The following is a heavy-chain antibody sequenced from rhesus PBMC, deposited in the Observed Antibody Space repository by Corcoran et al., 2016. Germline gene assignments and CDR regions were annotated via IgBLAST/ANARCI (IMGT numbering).Heavy chain of an antibody. D-gene: IGHD6-25*01. CDR3: TTDFGSWAFDF. Sequence: ELQLVESGAGLVQPVGFLGLSCVASGFTFSNSWMNWVRQAPGKGLEWVARMNRKPDGETADYAASVKGRFTISRDDSKNTLYLQMNSLKTEDTAVYYCTTDFGSWAFDFWGQGLRVTGS. V-gene: IGHV3-30*02. CDR2: MNRKPDGETA. J-gene: IGHJ3*01. CDR1: GFTFSNSW.